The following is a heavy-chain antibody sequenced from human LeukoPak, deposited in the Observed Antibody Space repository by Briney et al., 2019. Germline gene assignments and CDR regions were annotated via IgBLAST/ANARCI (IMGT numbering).Heavy chain of an antibody. CDR2: IYPGDSDT. Sequence: GESLKISCKGSGYSFTSYWIGWVRQMPGKGLEWMGIIYPGDSDTRYSPSFQGQVTISADESISTAYLQWSSLKASDTAMYYCARQTAVAGAGYYYYGMDVWGQGTTATVSS. J-gene: IGHJ6*02. D-gene: IGHD6-19*01. CDR1: GYSFTSYW. V-gene: IGHV5-51*01. CDR3: ARQTAVAGAGYYYYGMDV.